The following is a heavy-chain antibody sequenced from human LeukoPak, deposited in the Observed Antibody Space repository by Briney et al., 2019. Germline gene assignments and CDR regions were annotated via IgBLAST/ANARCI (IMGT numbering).Heavy chain of an antibody. D-gene: IGHD6-19*01. CDR2: TYYRPKWYN. V-gene: IGHV6-1*01. Sequence: SQTLSLTCAISGDSVSSNSAAWNWIRQSPSRGLEWLGRTYYRPKWYNDYAVSVKSRITINPDTSKNQFSLQLNSVTPEDTAAYYCASGYSSGWYASDAFDIWGQGTMVTVSS. J-gene: IGHJ3*02. CDR1: GDSVSSNSAA. CDR3: ASGYSSGWYASDAFDI.